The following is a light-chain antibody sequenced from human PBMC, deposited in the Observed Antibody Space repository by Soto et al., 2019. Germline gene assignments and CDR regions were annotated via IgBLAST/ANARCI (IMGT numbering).Light chain of an antibody. CDR2: AES. Sequence: TQSLSVLSPCPGNRVIFRSWASQGIAGSLAWYQQKPGKPPKLLIYAESTLQSGVPSRFSGSGSGTRGTLTISSLQPEDFATYYCQQVKSYPRTFGGGTKVDIK. CDR3: QQVKSYPRT. CDR1: QGIAGS. V-gene: IGKV1-9*01. J-gene: IGKJ4*01.